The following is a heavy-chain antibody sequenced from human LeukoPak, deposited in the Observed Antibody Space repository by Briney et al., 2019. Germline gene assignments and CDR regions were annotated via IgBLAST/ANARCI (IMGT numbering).Heavy chain of an antibody. CDR2: ISGSNSYI. J-gene: IGHJ6*03. CDR3: AKEGLCSGGSCYPLYYYYYMDV. V-gene: IGHV3-21*04. Sequence: GGSLRLSCAASGFTFSSYSMNWVRQAPGKGLEWVSSISGSNSYIYYADSMKGRFTISRDNAKSSLYLQMNSLRAEDTAVYYCAKEGLCSGGSCYPLYYYYYMDVWGKGTTVTVSS. CDR1: GFTFSSYS. D-gene: IGHD2-15*01.